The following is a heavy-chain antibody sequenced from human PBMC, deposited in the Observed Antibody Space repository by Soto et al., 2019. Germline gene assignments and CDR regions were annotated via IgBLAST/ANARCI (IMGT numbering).Heavy chain of an antibody. Sequence: ASVKVSCKTSGYICTAYSMHWVRQAPGQGLEWMGVVNPSGGSAHYAQSFEGRVTLTRDTSTSTFYMELSSLRSEDTAVYYCAREENCRGGTCYSEYFHHWGQGTLVTVSS. D-gene: IGHD2-15*01. CDR2: VNPSGGSA. J-gene: IGHJ1*01. CDR3: AREENCRGGTCYSEYFHH. CDR1: GYICTAYS. V-gene: IGHV1-46*01.